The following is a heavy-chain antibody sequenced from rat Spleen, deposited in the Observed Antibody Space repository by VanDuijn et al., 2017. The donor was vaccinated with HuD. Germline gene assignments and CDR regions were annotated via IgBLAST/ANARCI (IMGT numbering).Heavy chain of an antibody. D-gene: IGHD1-2*01. CDR2: ISYDGSST. CDR1: GFTFSDYN. V-gene: IGHV5-7*01. Sequence: EVQLVESGGGLVQPGRSLRLSCAASGFTFSDYNMAWVRQAPKKGLEWVATISYDGSSTYYRDSVKGRFTVSRDNAKSSLYLQMNSLRSEDTATYYCARDMSRTIAAKSYYYFDFWGPGTMVTVSS. J-gene: IGHJ1*01. CDR3: ARDMSRTIAAKSYYYFDF.